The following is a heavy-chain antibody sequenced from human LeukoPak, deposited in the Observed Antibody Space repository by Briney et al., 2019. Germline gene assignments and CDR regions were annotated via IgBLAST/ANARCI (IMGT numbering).Heavy chain of an antibody. J-gene: IGHJ6*02. CDR1: GFTFSSYD. CDR3: AKGMGLAHYYFYGMDV. V-gene: IGHV3-33*03. CDR2: ILYDGSNK. Sequence: GGSLRLSCAASGFTFSSYDIHWVRQAPGKGLEWVTIILYDGSNKYYADSVKGRLTISRDNSKNTLYLQMTSLRAEDAAIYYCAKGMGLAHYYFYGMDVWGQGTTVTVSS. D-gene: IGHD6-19*01.